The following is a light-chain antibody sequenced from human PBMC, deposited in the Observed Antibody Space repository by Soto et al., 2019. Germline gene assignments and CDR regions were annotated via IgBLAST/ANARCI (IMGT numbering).Light chain of an antibody. CDR1: QSISTY. CDR3: QQTYSTPWT. V-gene: IGKV1-39*01. CDR2: GAS. J-gene: IGKJ1*01. Sequence: DLQMTQSPSSLSASVGDSVTITCRATQSISTYLNWYQQKPGKAPKLLIYGASSLHSGVPSRFTGSGSGTDFTLTISSVQPEDFATYHCQQTYSTPWTFGQGTKVGIK.